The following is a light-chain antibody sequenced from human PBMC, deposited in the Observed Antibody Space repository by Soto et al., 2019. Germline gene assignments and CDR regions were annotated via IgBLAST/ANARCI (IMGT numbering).Light chain of an antibody. J-gene: IGLJ3*02. CDR1: TSNIGSIT. V-gene: IGLV1-44*01. Sequence: QSVLTQPPSASGTPGQRVNISCSGSTSNIGSITVNWYQHLPGTAPKLLIYSNNQRPSGVPDRFSGSKSGTSASLAISGLQSEDEADYSCAAWDDSLNAPVFGGGTQLTVL. CDR3: AAWDDSLNAPV. CDR2: SNN.